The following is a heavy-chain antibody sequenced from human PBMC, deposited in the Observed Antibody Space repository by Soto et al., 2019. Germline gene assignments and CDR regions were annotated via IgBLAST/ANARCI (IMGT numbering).Heavy chain of an antibody. J-gene: IGHJ4*02. CDR3: ARRDTGGFYRFFDS. V-gene: IGHV1-69*06. CDR2: TGSGAGPG. Sequence: SVKVSCKASGGSLSTNPISWVRQAPGQGLEWMGGTGSGAGPGNHDEKFQGRLTVTADKSTSTVYMELTNLSSEDTAVYYCARRDTGGFYRFFDSWGQGTLVTVSS. CDR1: GGSLSTNP. D-gene: IGHD2-8*02.